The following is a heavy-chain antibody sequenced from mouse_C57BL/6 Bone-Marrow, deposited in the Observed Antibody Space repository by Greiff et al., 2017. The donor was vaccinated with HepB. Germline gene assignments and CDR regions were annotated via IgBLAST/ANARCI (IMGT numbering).Heavy chain of an antibody. Sequence: QVQLKESGAELMKPGASVKLSCKATGYTFTGYWIEWVKQRPGHGLEWIGEILPGSGSTKDNEKFKGKATFTADTSPNTASMKRSSLTTEDSAIYYCAREEAMDYWGQGTSVTVSS. J-gene: IGHJ4*01. V-gene: IGHV1-9*01. CDR1: GYTFTGYW. CDR3: AREEAMDY. CDR2: ILPGSGST.